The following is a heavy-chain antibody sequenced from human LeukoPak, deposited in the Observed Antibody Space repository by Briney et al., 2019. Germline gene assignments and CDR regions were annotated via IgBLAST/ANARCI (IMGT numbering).Heavy chain of an antibody. J-gene: IGHJ6*02. V-gene: IGHV1-24*01. Sequence: ASVKVSCKVSGYTLTELSMHWVRQAPGKGLEWMGGFDPEDGETIYAQKFQGRVTMTEDTSTDTAYMELSSLRSEDTAVYYCATPVAVGCTNGVCYPRNYYYGMDVWGQGTTVTVSS. CDR2: FDPEDGET. D-gene: IGHD2-8*01. CDR1: GYTLTELS. CDR3: ATPVAVGCTNGVCYPRNYYYGMDV.